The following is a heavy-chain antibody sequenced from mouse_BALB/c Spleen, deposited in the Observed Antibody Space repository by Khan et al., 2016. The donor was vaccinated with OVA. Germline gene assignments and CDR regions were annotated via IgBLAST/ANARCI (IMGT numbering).Heavy chain of an antibody. CDR3: GRDGADHRNDGWFAY. CDR2: INPSNGYT. J-gene: IGHJ3*01. D-gene: IGHD2-14*01. Sequence: QVQLQQSGAELARPGASVKMSCKASGYTFTSYTIHWIKKRPGQGLEWIGYINPSNGYTNYNQKFKDKATLTTDKSSTTAYLQLSSLTSDDSAVYTWGRDGADHRNDGWFAYWGQGTLVTVSA. CDR1: GYTFTSYT. V-gene: IGHV1-4*01.